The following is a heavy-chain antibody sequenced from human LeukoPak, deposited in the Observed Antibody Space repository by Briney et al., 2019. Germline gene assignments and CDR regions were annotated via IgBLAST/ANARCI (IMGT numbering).Heavy chain of an antibody. V-gene: IGHV3-15*01. D-gene: IGHD3-22*01. CDR2: IKSKTDGGTT. CDR3: TTGRFYYDSSGYYPYYFDY. Sequence: GGSLRLSLEASGFTFSNAWMSWFRKAPGKGLEWVGRIKSKTDGGTTDYAAPVKGRFTISRDDSKNTLYLQMNSLKTEDTAVYYCTTGRFYYDSSGYYPYYFDYWGQGTLVTVSS. CDR1: GFTFSNAW. J-gene: IGHJ4*02.